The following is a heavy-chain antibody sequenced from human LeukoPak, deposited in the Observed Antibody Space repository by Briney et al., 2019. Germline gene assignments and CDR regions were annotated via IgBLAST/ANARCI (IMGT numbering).Heavy chain of an antibody. D-gene: IGHD3-9*01. Sequence: PGGSLRLSCAASGFTFSSYGMHWVRQAPGKGLEWVAFIRYDGSNKYYADSVKGRFTISRDNSKNTLYLQMNSLRAEDTAIYYCAKVQDYDILTGYYIAGGKFDYWGQGTLVTVSS. J-gene: IGHJ4*02. CDR1: GFTFSSYG. CDR3: AKVQDYDILTGYYIAGGKFDY. CDR2: IRYDGSNK. V-gene: IGHV3-30*02.